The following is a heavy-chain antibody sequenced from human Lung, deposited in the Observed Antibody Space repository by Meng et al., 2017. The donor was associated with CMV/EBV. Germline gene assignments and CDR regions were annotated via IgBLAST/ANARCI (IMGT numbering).Heavy chain of an antibody. J-gene: IGHJ5*02. CDR1: GYTFTSYG. D-gene: IGHD1-20*01. CDR2: ISAYNGNT. Sequence: ASVKVSXKASGYTFTSYGISWVRQAPGQGLERMGWISAYNGNTNYAQKLQGRVTMTTDTSTSTAYMELRSLRSDDTAVYYCARVMAVGYNWNHYGGEVNWFDPWGQGTLVTVSS. CDR3: ARVMAVGYNWNHYGGEVNWFDP. V-gene: IGHV1-18*01.